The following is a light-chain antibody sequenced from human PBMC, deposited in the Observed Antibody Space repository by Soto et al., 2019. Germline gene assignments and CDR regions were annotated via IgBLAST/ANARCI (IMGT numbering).Light chain of an antibody. CDR2: DAS. CDR1: QGISNR. Sequence: DIQMTQSPSTLSASVGDRVTITCWASQGISNRLAWYQQKPGKAPKVLIYDASSLEGGVPSRFSGSGSATEFTLTINNLQPDDLATYICQQYKSYSTFGRGTKVDIK. CDR3: QQYKSYST. J-gene: IGKJ1*01. V-gene: IGKV1-5*01.